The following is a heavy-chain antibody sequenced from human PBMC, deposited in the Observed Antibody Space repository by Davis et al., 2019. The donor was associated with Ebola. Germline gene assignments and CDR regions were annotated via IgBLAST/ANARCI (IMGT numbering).Heavy chain of an antibody. V-gene: IGHV4-34*01. CDR2: INHSGST. Sequence: MPSDTLSLTCAVYGGSFSGYYWSWIRQPPGKGLEWIGEINHSGSTNYNPSLKSRVTISIDTSKNQFSLKLSSVTAADTAIYYCVRTVLIVIPSAVRYFDLWGRGTLVTVSS. CDR3: VRTVLIVIPSAVRYFDL. CDR1: GGSFSGYY. D-gene: IGHD2-21*01. J-gene: IGHJ2*01.